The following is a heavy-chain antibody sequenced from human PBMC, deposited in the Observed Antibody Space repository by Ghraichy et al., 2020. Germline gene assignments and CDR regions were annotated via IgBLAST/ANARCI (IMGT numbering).Heavy chain of an antibody. V-gene: IGHV3-23*01. CDR3: AKALMIVVVHPLYYGMDV. CDR2: ISGSGGST. Sequence: GESLNISCAASGFTFSSYAMSWVRQAPGKGLEWVSAISGSGGSTYYADSVKGRFTISRDNSKNTLYLQMNSLRAEDTAVYYCAKALMIVVVHPLYYGMDVWGQGTTVTVSS. D-gene: IGHD3-22*01. CDR1: GFTFSSYA. J-gene: IGHJ6*02.